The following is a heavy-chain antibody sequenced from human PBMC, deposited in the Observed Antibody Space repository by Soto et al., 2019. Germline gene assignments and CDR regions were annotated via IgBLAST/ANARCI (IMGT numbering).Heavy chain of an antibody. V-gene: IGHV4-39*01. D-gene: IGHD3-10*01. CDR3: ASTYYYGSGTIYYYYGMDV. CDR1: GRSISSSRYY. CDR2: IYYSGST. J-gene: IGHJ6*02. Sequence: SETLSLTCTVSGRSISSSRYYWDWIRQPPGKGLEWIGSIYYSGSTYYNPSLKSRVTISVDTSKNQFSLKLSSVTAADTAVYYCASTYYYGSGTIYYYYGMDVWGQGTTVT.